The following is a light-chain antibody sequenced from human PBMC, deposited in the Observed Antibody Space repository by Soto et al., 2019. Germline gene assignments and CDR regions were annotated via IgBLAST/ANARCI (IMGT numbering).Light chain of an antibody. V-gene: IGLV1-47*01. CDR2: RND. Sequence: QSVLTQPPSASGTPGQRVTFSCSGSSPNIGSNYAYWYQQVPGTAPKLLIYRNDQRPSGVPDRFSASKSGTSASLAISGLRSEDEADYHCATWDDSLSGWVFGGGTKLTVL. J-gene: IGLJ3*02. CDR1: SPNIGSNY. CDR3: ATWDDSLSGWV.